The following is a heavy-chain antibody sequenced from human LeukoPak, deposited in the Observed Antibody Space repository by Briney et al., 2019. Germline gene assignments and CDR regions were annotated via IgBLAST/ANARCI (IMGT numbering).Heavy chain of an antibody. CDR3: ARHPTYYDILTGYYYYYYMDV. J-gene: IGHJ6*03. CDR1: GGSISTSSYY. D-gene: IGHD3-9*01. Sequence: SETLSLTCTVSGGSISTSSYYWGWIRQPPGKGLEWIGSFYYSGSTYYNPSLKSRVTISVDTSKNQFSLKLSSVTAADTAVYYCARHPTYYDILTGYYYYYYMDVWGKGTTVTISS. V-gene: IGHV4-39*01. CDR2: FYYSGST.